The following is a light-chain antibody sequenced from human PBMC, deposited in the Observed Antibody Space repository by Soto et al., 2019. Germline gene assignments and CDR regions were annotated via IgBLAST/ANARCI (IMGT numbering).Light chain of an antibody. J-gene: IGKJ1*01. CDR1: LSVSVY. CDR2: DAS. V-gene: IGKV3-11*01. CDR3: QQRDIWPWT. Sequence: FVFSQSPSTLSLSPGERATLSCRTSLSVSVYLDWYQQKPGQAPRLLMYDASKRATGIPARFSGSGSGTDFTLTISSLEPEDFAVYYCQQRDIWPWTFGQGTKVDIK.